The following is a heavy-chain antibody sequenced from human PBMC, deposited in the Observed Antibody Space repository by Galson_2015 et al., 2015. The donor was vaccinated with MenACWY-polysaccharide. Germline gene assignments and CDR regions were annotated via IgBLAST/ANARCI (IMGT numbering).Heavy chain of an antibody. CDR2: IFSDGGST. CDR1: GFTFSSYW. J-gene: IGHJ4*02. V-gene: IGHV3-74*01. CDR3: SRGGQYSANYGGD. Sequence: SLRLSCAASGFTFSSYWMHWVRQAPGKGLAWVSRIFSDGGSTSYADSVKGRFTISRDNAKNMLHLQMNSLRGEDTAVYYCSRGGQYSANYGGDWGQGALVTVSS. D-gene: IGHD6-6*01.